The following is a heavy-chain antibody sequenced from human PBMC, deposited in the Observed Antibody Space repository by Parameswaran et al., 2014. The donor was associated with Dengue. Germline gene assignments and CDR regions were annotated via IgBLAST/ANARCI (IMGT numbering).Heavy chain of an antibody. CDR3: ARGDEGDGILTGLPDY. Sequence: RWIRQPPGKGLEWIGYIYYSGSTYYNPSLKSRVTISVDTSKNQFSLKLSSVTAADTAVYYCARGDEGDGILTGLPDYWGQGTLVTVSS. V-gene: IGHV4-30-4*01. J-gene: IGHJ4*02. CDR2: IYYSGST. D-gene: IGHD3-9*01.